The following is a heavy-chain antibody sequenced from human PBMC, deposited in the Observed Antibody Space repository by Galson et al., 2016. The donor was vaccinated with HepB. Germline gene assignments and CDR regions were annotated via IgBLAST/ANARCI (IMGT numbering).Heavy chain of an antibody. V-gene: IGHV3-33*01. D-gene: IGHD6-25*01. CDR3: ARDGDHGIGGYFSSP. CDR1: GITFSTYG. J-gene: IGHJ5*02. CDR2: IWNDGSNK. Sequence: SLRLSCAASGITFSTYGMHWVRQAPGKGLEWVALIWNDGSNKFYADAVKGRFTISRDDSKNTLYLQMNSLRAEDTAVYYCARDGDHGIGGYFSSPWGQGTPVTVSP.